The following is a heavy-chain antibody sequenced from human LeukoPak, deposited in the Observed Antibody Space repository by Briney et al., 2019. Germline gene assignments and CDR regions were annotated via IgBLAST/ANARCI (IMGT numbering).Heavy chain of an antibody. Sequence: DPSETLSLTCTVSGGSISSYYWSWIRQPPGKGLEWIGYIYYSGSTNYNPSLKSRVTISVDTSKNQFSLKLSSVTAADTAVYYCARRGGHGGSFDYWGQGTLVTVSS. J-gene: IGHJ4*02. CDR1: GGSISSYY. V-gene: IGHV4-59*08. CDR2: IYYSGST. D-gene: IGHD4-23*01. CDR3: ARRGGHGGSFDY.